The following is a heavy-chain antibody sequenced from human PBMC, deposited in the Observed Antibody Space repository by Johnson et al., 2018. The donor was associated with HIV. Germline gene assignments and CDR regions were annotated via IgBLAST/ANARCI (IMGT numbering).Heavy chain of an antibody. V-gene: IGHV3-33*01. CDR2: IWYDGSNK. D-gene: IGHD5-24*01. Sequence: QVQLVESGGGVVQPGRSLRLSCAASGFTFSSYGMHWVRQAPGKGLEWVAVIWYDGSNKYYADSVKGRFTISRDNSKNTMSLQMNSLRAEDTAIYYCARDYNGVFDVWGQGTLVTVSS. CDR1: GFTFSSYG. J-gene: IGHJ3*01. CDR3: ARDYNGVFDV.